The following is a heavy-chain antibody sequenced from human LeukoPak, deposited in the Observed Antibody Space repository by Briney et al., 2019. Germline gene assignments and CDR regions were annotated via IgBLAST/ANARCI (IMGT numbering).Heavy chain of an antibody. Sequence: GGSLRLSCAASGFTFDDYGMSWVRQAPGKGLEWVSGINWNGGSTGYADSVKGRFTISRDNAKNSLYLQMNSLRAEDTAVYYCSKVALGYCSGGRCDGFDYWGQGTLVTVSS. CDR3: SKVALGYCSGGRCDGFDY. CDR1: GFTFDDYG. D-gene: IGHD2-15*01. CDR2: INWNGGST. V-gene: IGHV3-20*04. J-gene: IGHJ4*02.